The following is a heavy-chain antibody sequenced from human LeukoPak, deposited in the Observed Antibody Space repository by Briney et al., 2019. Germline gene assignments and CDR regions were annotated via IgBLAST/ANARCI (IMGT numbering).Heavy chain of an antibody. Sequence: ASVKVSCKASGYTFTGYYMHWVRQAPGQGLEWMGWISAYNGNTNYAQKLQGRVTMTTDTSTSTAYMELRSLRSDDTAVYYCARGGRQVLIDYWGQGTLATVSS. J-gene: IGHJ4*02. CDR1: GYTFTGYY. V-gene: IGHV1-18*04. CDR2: ISAYNGNT. CDR3: ARGGRQVLIDY.